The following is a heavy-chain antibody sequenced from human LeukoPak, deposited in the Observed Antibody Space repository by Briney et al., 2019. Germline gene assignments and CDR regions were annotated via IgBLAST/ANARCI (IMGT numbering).Heavy chain of an antibody. Sequence: GGSLRLSCAASGFTFDDYAMHWVRQAPGEGLEWVSLISGNDGSTYYADSVKGRFTISRDNSKNSLYLQMNSLRTEDTALYYCAKGAFYSNAWYFAYWGQGTLVTVSS. V-gene: IGHV3-43*02. CDR2: ISGNDGST. J-gene: IGHJ4*02. CDR1: GFTFDDYA. CDR3: AKGAFYSNAWYFAY. D-gene: IGHD6-13*01.